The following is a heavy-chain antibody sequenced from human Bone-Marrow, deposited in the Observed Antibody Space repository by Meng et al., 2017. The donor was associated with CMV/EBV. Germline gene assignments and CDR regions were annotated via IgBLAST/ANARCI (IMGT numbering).Heavy chain of an antibody. Sequence: GGSLRLSCAASGFTFSSYSMNWVRQAPGKGLEWVSSISSSSSYIYYADSVKGRFTISRDNAKNSLYLQMNSLRAEDTAVYYCARDPFEGYCSGGSCPGWYFDLWGRGTLVAASS. D-gene: IGHD2-15*01. V-gene: IGHV3-21*01. CDR1: GFTFSSYS. CDR3: ARDPFEGYCSGGSCPGWYFDL. J-gene: IGHJ2*01. CDR2: ISSSSSYI.